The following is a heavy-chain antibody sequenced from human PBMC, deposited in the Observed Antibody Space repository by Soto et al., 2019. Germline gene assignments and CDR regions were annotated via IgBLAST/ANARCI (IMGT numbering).Heavy chain of an antibody. CDR2: MSYDGSKK. J-gene: IGHJ4*02. V-gene: IGHV3-30-3*01. CDR3: ASPQSPDYSEFAY. CDR1: GFTFSKYA. Sequence: QVQLVESGGGVVQPGRSLRLSCAASGFTFSKYAMHWVRQAPGKGLEWVAVMSYDGSKKYYADSVKGRFTISRDKSKNTLYLQMNRLRAEDTAVYYCASPQSPDYSEFAYWGQGTLVTVSS. D-gene: IGHD3-16*01.